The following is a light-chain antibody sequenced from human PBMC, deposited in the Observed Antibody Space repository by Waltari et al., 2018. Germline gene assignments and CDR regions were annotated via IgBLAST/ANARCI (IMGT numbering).Light chain of an antibody. Sequence: DIQMTQSPSTLSASVGDRVTITCRASQSISTYLNWYQQKPGKAPNLLIYQASTLESGVPSRLSGSGSGTEFTLTISSLQPDDFATYYCHQYTTVSSLTFGGGTKVEMK. CDR3: HQYTTVSSLT. CDR2: QAS. CDR1: QSISTY. V-gene: IGKV1-5*03. J-gene: IGKJ4*01.